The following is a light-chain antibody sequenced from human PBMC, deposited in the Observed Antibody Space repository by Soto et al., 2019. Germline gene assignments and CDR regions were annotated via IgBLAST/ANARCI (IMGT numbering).Light chain of an antibody. Sequence: EIVLTQSPGTLSLSPGERATLSCRASQSVSSSYLAWYQQRPGQAPRLLISGASSRATGIPDRFSGSGSGTDFTLTISRLEPEDFALYYCQHYAHNSPITFGQGTHWRL. CDR2: GAS. V-gene: IGKV3-20*01. J-gene: IGKJ5*01. CDR1: QSVSSSY. CDR3: QHYAHNSPIT.